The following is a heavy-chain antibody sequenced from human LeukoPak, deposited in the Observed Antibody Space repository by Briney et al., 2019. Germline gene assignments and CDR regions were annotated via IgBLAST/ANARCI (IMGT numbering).Heavy chain of an antibody. CDR3: ARYYGDFVYHFDH. Sequence: SETLSLTCTVSGGSLSGHYWSWIRQSPGKGLEWIGYIYPSGSPNYHPSLESRVTLSVDTSKKQFSLRLTSMTAADTAVYYCARYYGDFVYHFDHWGQGILVTVSS. CDR1: GGSLSGHY. V-gene: IGHV4-59*11. D-gene: IGHD4-17*01. J-gene: IGHJ4*02. CDR2: IYPSGSP.